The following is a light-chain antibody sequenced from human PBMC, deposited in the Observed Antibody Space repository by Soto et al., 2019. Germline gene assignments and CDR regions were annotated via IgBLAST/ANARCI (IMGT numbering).Light chain of an antibody. CDR2: EVT. CDR3: CSYSGSNNRV. V-gene: IGLV2-8*01. Sequence: QSALTQPPSASGSPGQSVTISCIGTSSDVGGYNYVSWYQHHPGKAPKLMIYEVTERPSGVPDRFSGSKSGNTASLTASGLQAEDEADYYCCSYSGSNNRVFGGGTQLTVL. J-gene: IGLJ3*02. CDR1: SSDVGGYNY.